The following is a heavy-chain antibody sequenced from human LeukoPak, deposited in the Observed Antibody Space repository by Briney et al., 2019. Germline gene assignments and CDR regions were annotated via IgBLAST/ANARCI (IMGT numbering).Heavy chain of an antibody. V-gene: IGHV4-39*01. D-gene: IGHD3-3*01. CDR2: IYYSGST. CDR1: GGSISSSSYY. J-gene: IGHJ4*02. CDR3: ARTTPLIPTPHYDFWSGYHSYYFDY. Sequence: SETLSLTCTVSGGSISSSSYYWGWIRQPPGKGLEWIGSIYYSGSTYYNPSLKSRVTISVDTSKNQFSLKLSSVTAADTAVYYCARTTPLIPTPHYDFWSGYHSYYFDYWGQGTLVTVSS.